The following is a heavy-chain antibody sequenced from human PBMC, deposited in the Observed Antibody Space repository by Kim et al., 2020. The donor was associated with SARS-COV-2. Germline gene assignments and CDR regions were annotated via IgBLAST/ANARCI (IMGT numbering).Heavy chain of an antibody. J-gene: IGHJ4*02. Sequence: GGSLRLSCGASGFPFSSYGMHWVRQAPGKGLEWVAVISYDGSKKFYADSVKGRFTISRDNSNNTLYLQMNGLRAEDTAVYYCGRDGSSWYPAWIDYWGQGTLVTGSS. CDR3: GRDGSSWYPAWIDY. D-gene: IGHD6-13*01. V-gene: IGHV3-33*05. CDR2: ISYDGSKK. CDR1: GFPFSSYG.